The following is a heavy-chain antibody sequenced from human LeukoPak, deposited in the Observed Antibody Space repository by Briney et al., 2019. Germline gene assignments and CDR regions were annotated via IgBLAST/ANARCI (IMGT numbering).Heavy chain of an antibody. V-gene: IGHV4-31*03. CDR2: IYYSGST. CDR3: ARDPQDYYKDGWLFYSDY. CDR1: GGSISSGGYY. D-gene: IGHD3-10*01. Sequence: PSQTLSLTCTVSGGSISSGGYYWSWIRQHPGKGLEWIGYIYYSGSTYYNPSLKSRVTISVDTSKNQFSLKLSSVTAADTAVYYCARDPQDYYKDGWLFYSDYWGQGTLVTVSS. J-gene: IGHJ4*02.